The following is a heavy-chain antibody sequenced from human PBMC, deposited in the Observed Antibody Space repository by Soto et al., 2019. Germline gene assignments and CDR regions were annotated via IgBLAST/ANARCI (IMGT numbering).Heavy chain of an antibody. CDR1: GFTFDDYA. J-gene: IGHJ4*02. Sequence: SLRLSCAASGFTFDDYAMHWVRQAPGKGLEWVSGISWNSGNIGYADSVKGRFTISRDNAKNSLYLQMNSLRAEDTALYYCAKEPTGTVDFGYWGQGTLVTVSS. V-gene: IGHV3-9*01. D-gene: IGHD1-1*01. CDR2: ISWNSGNI. CDR3: AKEPTGTVDFGY.